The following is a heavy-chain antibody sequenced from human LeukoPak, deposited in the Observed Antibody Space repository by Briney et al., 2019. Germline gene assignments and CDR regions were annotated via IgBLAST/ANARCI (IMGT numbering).Heavy chain of an antibody. V-gene: IGHV4-34*01. CDR1: VGSSSGYY. CDR2: INHSGST. Sequence: SETLSLTCAVYVGSSSGYYWSWIRQPPGTGVEWSGEINHSGSTNYNPSIKSRVTISVDTSKNQFSLKLSSVTAADTAVYYCARGLLRPHHYYYYYGMDVWGKGTTVTVSS. D-gene: IGHD3-3*01. CDR3: ARGLLRPHHYYYYYGMDV. J-gene: IGHJ6*04.